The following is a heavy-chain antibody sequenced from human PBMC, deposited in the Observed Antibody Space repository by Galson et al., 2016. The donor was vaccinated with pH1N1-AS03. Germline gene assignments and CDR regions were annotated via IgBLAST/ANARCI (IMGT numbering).Heavy chain of an antibody. CDR1: GFTINNNY. CDR3: AREPWGSTQGEY. CDR2: IYGGGDT. V-gene: IGHV3-53*01. Sequence: SLRLSCAASGFTINNNYMSWVRQAPRKGLEWVSVIYGGGDTFCAGSVKGRFTISRDNSKNTVYLQMNSLRVEDTAVYYCAREPWGSTQGEYWGQGTLVTVSS. J-gene: IGHJ4*02. D-gene: IGHD3-16*01.